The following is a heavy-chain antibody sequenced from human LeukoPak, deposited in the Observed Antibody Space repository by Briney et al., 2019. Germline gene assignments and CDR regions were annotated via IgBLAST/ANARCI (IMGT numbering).Heavy chain of an antibody. V-gene: IGHV3-30*02. Sequence: GGSLRLSCAASGFTFSSYGMHWVRQAPGKGLEWVAFIRYDGSHKYYADSVKGRFTISRDNSKNTLYLQMNSLRAEDTAVYYCAKRYDILTGYIGDYWGQGTLVTVSS. CDR2: IRYDGSHK. CDR1: GFTFSSYG. CDR3: AKRYDILTGYIGDY. J-gene: IGHJ4*02. D-gene: IGHD3-9*01.